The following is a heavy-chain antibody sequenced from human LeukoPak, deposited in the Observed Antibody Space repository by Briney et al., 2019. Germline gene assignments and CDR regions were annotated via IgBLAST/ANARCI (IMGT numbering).Heavy chain of an antibody. Sequence: SVTLSLMCTVSGGSISSSSYYWGWIRQPPGRGVEWIGSIYYSGSTYYNQSGESRVTISVDTSKIQFSLKLSSVTAADTAVYYCARGVVPAAIDYWGQGTLVTVSS. V-gene: IGHV4-39*07. D-gene: IGHD2-2*01. CDR3: ARGVVPAAIDY. CDR1: GGSISSSSYY. J-gene: IGHJ4*02. CDR2: IYYSGST.